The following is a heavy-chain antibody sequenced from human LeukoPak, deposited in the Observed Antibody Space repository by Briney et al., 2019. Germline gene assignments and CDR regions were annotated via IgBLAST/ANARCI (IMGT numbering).Heavy chain of an antibody. CDR1: GYTFTSHG. J-gene: IGHJ4*02. Sequence: ASVKVSCKASGYTFTSHGVTWVRQAPGQGLEWMGWISAYNGHTNYAQKLQGRVTMTTDTSTSTAYMELRSLRSDDTAVYYCARAPSSSGNYYLQSDYWGQGTLVTVSS. V-gene: IGHV1-18*01. CDR3: ARAPSSSGNYYLQSDY. D-gene: IGHD1-26*01. CDR2: ISAYNGHT.